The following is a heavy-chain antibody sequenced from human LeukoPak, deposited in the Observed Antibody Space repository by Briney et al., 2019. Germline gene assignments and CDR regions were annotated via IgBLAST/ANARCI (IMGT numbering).Heavy chain of an antibody. V-gene: IGHV1-46*01. CDR1: GYTFTSYY. J-gene: IGHJ6*02. Sequence: GASVKVSRKASGYTFTSYYMHWVRQAPGQGLEWMGIINPSGGSTSYAQKFQGRVTMTRDTSTSTVYMELSSLRSEDTAVYYCARGGYCSSTSCYLVDYYYGMDVWGQGTTVTVSS. CDR2: INPSGGST. CDR3: ARGGYCSSTSCYLVDYYYGMDV. D-gene: IGHD2-2*01.